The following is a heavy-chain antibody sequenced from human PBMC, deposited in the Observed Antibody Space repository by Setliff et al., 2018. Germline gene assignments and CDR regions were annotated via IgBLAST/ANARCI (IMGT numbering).Heavy chain of an antibody. D-gene: IGHD2-2*01. J-gene: IGHJ4*02. Sequence: GASVKVSCKASGYTFTNYGITWVRQAPGQGLEWMAWISAYDGNTRFAQNFQGRVTLTTDTPTSTAYMELRGLISDDTAVYYCARGPPDFVVVPAAAKFDYWGQGTLVTVSS. CDR2: ISAYDGNT. CDR1: GYTFTNYG. CDR3: ARGPPDFVVVPAAAKFDY. V-gene: IGHV1-18*01.